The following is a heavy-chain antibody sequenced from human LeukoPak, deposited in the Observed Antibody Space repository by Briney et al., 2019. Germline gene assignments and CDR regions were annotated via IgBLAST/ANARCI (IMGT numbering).Heavy chain of an antibody. J-gene: IGHJ4*02. CDR3: ARCTGRTCYLPLDY. D-gene: IGHD2-15*01. CDR1: GFTFKNYA. Sequence: GGSLRLSCATSGFTFKNYAMNWIRQAPGKGLEWVSVISGSGGNTYYTDSVKGRFSISRDDSTSTLYLQLNSLRAEDTALYYCARCTGRTCYLPLDYWGQGTLVTVSS. V-gene: IGHV3-23*01. CDR2: ISGSGGNT.